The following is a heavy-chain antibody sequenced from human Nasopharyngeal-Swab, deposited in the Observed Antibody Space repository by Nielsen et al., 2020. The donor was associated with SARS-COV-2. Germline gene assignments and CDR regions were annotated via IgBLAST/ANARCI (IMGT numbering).Heavy chain of an antibody. CDR1: GGTFSSYA. D-gene: IGHD1-26*01. Sequence: SVKVSCKASGGTFSSYAISWVRQAPGQGLEWMGGIIPIFGTANYAQKFKGRVTITADESTSTAYMELSSLRSEDTAVYYCARGHTTLRRPPGPDAFDIWGQGTMVTVSS. J-gene: IGHJ3*02. CDR3: ARGHTTLRRPPGPDAFDI. V-gene: IGHV1-69*13. CDR2: IIPIFGTA.